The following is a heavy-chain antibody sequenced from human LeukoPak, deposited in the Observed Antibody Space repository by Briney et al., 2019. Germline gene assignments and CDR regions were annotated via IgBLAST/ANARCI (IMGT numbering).Heavy chain of an antibody. CDR3: ARPDSSGYFRFEYFQH. V-gene: IGHV5-51*01. CDR2: IYPGDSDT. CDR1: GYSFTSYW. J-gene: IGHJ1*01. Sequence: GESLQISCKGSGYSFTSYWIGWVRQMPGKGLEWMGIIYPGDSDTRYSPSFQGQVTISADKSISTAYLQWSSLKASDTAMYYCARPDSSGYFRFEYFQHWGQGTLVTVSS. D-gene: IGHD3-22*01.